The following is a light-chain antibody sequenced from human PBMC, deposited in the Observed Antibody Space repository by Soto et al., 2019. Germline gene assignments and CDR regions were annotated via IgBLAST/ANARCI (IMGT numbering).Light chain of an antibody. J-gene: IGKJ2*02. Sequence: EVVMTQSPATLSVSPGERATLSCRASQSVTSNYLAWYQQKPGQAPRLLIYGVSSRATGVPDRFSGSGSGTDFTLTISRLEPEDFAVYYCQQYGSSPSTFGQGTKLEIK. CDR1: QSVTSNY. CDR3: QQYGSSPST. CDR2: GVS. V-gene: IGKV3-20*01.